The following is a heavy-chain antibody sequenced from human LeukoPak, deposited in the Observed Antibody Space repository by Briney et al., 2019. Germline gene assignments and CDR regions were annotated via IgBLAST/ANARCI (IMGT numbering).Heavy chain of an antibody. CDR3: ARTPIWFGERWYYYGMGV. CDR1: GGSVSSGSYY. J-gene: IGHJ6*04. D-gene: IGHD3-10*01. V-gene: IGHV4-61*01. Sequence: PSETLSLTCTVSGGSVSSGSYYWSWIRQPPGKGLEWIGYIYYSGSTNYNPSLKSRVTISVDTSKNQFSLKLSSVTAADTAVYYCARTPIWFGERWYYYGMGVWGKGTTVTVSS. CDR2: IYYSGST.